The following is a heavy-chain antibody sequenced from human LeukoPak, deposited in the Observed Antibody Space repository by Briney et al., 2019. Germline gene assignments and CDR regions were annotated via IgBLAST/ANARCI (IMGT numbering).Heavy chain of an antibody. CDR3: ARLREYSGGYYFDY. J-gene: IGHJ4*02. Sequence: GGSLRLSCAASGFTFDDYGMNWVRQPPGKGLEWVCNINWNGGSTSYADSLKGRLTISRDNAKSSLYLQTNSLRAEDTAMYFCARLREYSGGYYFDYWGQGTLVTVSS. V-gene: IGHV3-20*04. CDR1: GFTFDDYG. CDR2: INWNGGST. D-gene: IGHD3-10*01.